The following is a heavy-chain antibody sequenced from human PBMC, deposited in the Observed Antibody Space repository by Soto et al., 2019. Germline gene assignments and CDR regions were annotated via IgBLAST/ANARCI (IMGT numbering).Heavy chain of an antibody. CDR2: ISHSGST. CDR1: RYYISSGYY. J-gene: IGHJ4*02. V-gene: IGHV4-38-2*01. Sequence: PLETLPVTCAVSRYYISSGYYWGWIWQPPGKGLEWIVSISHSGSTYHNPSLKSRVTISVDTSKNQFSLKLSSVTAADSAMYFCARQRRYTYVYFPRYIDQWGQGNRVTVSS. CDR3: ARQRRYTYVYFPRYIDQ. D-gene: IGHD5-18*01.